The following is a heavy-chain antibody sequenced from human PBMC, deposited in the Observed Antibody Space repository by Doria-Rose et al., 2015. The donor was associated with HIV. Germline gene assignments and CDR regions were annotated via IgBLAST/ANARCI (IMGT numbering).Heavy chain of an antibody. CDR3: ATSPTRGGIQLWLPSYLDY. CDR2: IIPLFGTA. V-gene: IGHV1-69*06. D-gene: IGHD5-18*01. Sequence: WVRQAPGQGLEWMGGIIPLFGTANYAQKFQGRVTITADTSTSTAYMELNSLRSEDTAVYYCATSPTRGGIQLWLPSYLDYWGQGTLVTVSS. J-gene: IGHJ4*02.